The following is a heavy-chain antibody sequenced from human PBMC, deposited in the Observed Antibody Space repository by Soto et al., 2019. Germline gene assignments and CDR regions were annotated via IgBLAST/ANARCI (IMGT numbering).Heavy chain of an antibody. V-gene: IGHV1-69*13. J-gene: IGHJ6*02. Sequence: SVKVSCKASGGTFSSYAISWVRQAPGQGLEWMGGIIPIFGTANYAQKFQGRVTITADESTSTAYMELSSLRSEDTAVYYCGSSSSNYYYYGMDVWGQGTTVTVSS. D-gene: IGHD6-6*01. CDR2: IIPIFGTA. CDR1: GGTFSSYA. CDR3: GSSSSNYYYYGMDV.